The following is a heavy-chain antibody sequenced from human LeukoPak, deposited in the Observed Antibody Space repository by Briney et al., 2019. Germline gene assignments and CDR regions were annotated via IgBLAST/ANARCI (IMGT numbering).Heavy chain of an antibody. CDR1: GFTFRDYC. J-gene: IGHJ4*02. D-gene: IGHD3-9*01. CDR3: ARGGGYFDWLLPYDDY. CDR2: ISSSGSTI. V-gene: IGHV3-11*01. Sequence: PGGSLRLSCAASGFTFRDYCMRWVRQAQGKGLAWVSFISSSGSTIYYADSVKGRFTISRDNAKNSLYLQMNSLRAEDTAVYYCARGGGYFDWLLPYDDYWGQGTLVTVSS.